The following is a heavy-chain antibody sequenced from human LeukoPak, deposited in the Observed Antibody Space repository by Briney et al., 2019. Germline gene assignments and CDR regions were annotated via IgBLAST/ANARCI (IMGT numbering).Heavy chain of an antibody. Sequence: PSETLSLTCTVSGGSISSYYWSWIRQPPGKGLEWIGYIYYSGSTNYNPSLKSRVTISVDTSKNQFSLKLSSVTAADTAVYYCARCDRGGDRYFPDYWGQGTLVTVSS. J-gene: IGHJ4*02. CDR1: GGSISSYY. CDR2: IYYSGST. D-gene: IGHD2-21*02. CDR3: ARCDRGGDRYFPDY. V-gene: IGHV4-59*01.